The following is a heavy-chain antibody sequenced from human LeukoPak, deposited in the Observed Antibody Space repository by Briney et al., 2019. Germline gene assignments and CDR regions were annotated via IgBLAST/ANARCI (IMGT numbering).Heavy chain of an antibody. CDR2: IYYSGST. CDR1: GGSISSSSFY. J-gene: IGHJ4*02. V-gene: IGHV4-39*01. D-gene: IGHD2-15*01. Sequence: SETLSLTCTVSGGSISSSSFYWGWIRQPPGKGLEWFGSIYYSGSTYYNPSLKSQVTISVDTSKNQFSLKLSSVTAADTAVYHCARQGVPNCSGGSCYPRYFNYWGQGTLVTVSS. CDR3: ARQGVPNCSGGSCYPRYFNY.